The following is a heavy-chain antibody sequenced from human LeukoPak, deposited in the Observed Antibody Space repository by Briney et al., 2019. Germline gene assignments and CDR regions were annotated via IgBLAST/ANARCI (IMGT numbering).Heavy chain of an antibody. D-gene: IGHD3-16*01. CDR1: GFTFSSYE. CDR2: ISSSGSTI. J-gene: IGHJ3*02. V-gene: IGHV3-48*03. Sequence: PGGSLRLSCAASGFTFSSYEMNWVRQAPGKGLEWVSYISSSGSTIYYADSVKGRFTISRDNAKNSLYLQMSSLRAGDKAVCYLGREGGGCFGRFLDVFDIWGQGKWSPSLQ. CDR3: GREGGGCFGRFLDVFDI.